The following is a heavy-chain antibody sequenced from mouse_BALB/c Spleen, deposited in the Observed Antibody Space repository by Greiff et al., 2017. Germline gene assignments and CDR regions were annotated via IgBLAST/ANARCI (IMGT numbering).Heavy chain of an antibody. J-gene: IGHJ3*01. CDR3: ASLGGFAY. CDR1: GFSLTSYG. CDR2: IWAGGST. Sequence: VQLVESGPGLVAPSQSLSITCTVSGFSLTSYGVHWVRQPPGKGLEWLGVIWAGGSTNYNSALMSRLSISKDNSKSQVFLKMNSLQTDDTAMYYCASLGGFAYWGQGTLVTVSA. D-gene: IGHD3-1*01. V-gene: IGHV2-9*02.